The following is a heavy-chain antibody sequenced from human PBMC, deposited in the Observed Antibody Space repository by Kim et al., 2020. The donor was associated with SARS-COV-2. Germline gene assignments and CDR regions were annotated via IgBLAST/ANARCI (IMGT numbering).Heavy chain of an antibody. D-gene: IGHD2-21*02. CDR1: GFTFSSYA. Sequence: GGSLRLSCAASGFTFSSYAMHWVRRPPGKGLEWVTLVSYDGVSQYYADSVKGRFAISRDNSNNTLYLQMNSLRLADTAVYYCARGIPCGGDCSYYFDLWGQGTTVTVSS. J-gene: IGHJ6*02. CDR3: ARGIPCGGDCSYYFDL. CDR2: VSYDGVSQ. V-gene: IGHV3-30*09.